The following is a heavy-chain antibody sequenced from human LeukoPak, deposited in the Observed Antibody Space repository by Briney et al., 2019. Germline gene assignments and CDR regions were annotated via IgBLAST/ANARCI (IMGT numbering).Heavy chain of an antibody. J-gene: IGHJ3*02. CDR1: EFTFSSHA. Sequence: GSLRLSCVASEFTFSSHAMNWVRQAPGKGLEWVSSISGGGESTYYADSVKGRFTVSRDNSKNTLYLQMNSLRAEDTAVYYCARDQGYYDRDAFDIWGQGTMVTVSS. D-gene: IGHD3-10*02. CDR2: ISGGGEST. CDR3: ARDQGYYDRDAFDI. V-gene: IGHV3-23*01.